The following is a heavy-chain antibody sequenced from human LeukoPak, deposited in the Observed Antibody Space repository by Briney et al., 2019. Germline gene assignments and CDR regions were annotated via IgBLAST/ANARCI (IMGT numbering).Heavy chain of an antibody. CDR1: GGSISSYY. J-gene: IGHJ4*02. CDR3: ARQIASAGTAGFDF. Sequence: PETLSLTCTVSGGSISSYYWSWIRQPAGKGLEWSGRIYSTGSTNYNPSLKSRVAMSVDPSKNQFSLRLRSVPAADTAVYYCARQIASAGTAGFDFWGQGALVTVSS. CDR2: IYSTGST. V-gene: IGHV4-4*07. D-gene: IGHD6-13*01.